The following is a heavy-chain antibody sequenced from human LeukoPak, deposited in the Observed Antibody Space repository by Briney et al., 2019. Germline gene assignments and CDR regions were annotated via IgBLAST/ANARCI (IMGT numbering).Heavy chain of an antibody. CDR3: TRDFDFSSAI. D-gene: IGHD3-3*01. J-gene: IGHJ4*02. V-gene: IGHV3-30-3*01. CDR1: GFTFSSYA. CDR2: ISYDGNNK. Sequence: GGSLRLSCAASGFTFSSYAMHWVRQAPGKGLEWVAVISYDGNNKYYADSVKGRFTISRDNAKNTLFLQMNSLRAEDTAVYYCTRDFDFSSAIWGQGTLVTVSS.